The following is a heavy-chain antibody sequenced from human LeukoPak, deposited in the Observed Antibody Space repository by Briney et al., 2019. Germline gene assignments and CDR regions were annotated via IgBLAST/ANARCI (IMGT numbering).Heavy chain of an antibody. V-gene: IGHV4-34*01. Sequence: ASETLSLTCTVSGGSISSYYWSWIRQPPGKGLEWIGEINHSGSTNYNPSLKSRVTISVDTSKNQFSLKLSSVTAADTAVYYCASIIAAAEAYWGQGTLVTVSS. D-gene: IGHD6-13*01. CDR1: GGSISSYY. CDR3: ASIIAAAEAY. J-gene: IGHJ4*02. CDR2: INHSGST.